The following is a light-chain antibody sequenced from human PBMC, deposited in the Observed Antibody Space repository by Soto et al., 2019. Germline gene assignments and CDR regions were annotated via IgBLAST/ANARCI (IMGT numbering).Light chain of an antibody. CDR2: EVN. CDR1: SSDVGGYNY. Sequence: QSALARPPSASVSPGQSVAISCTGTSSDVGGYNYVSWYQQHPGKAPKLMIYEVNKRPSGVPDRFSGSKSGNTASLTVSGLQAEDEADYYCSSYAGSSNVFGTGTKVTVL. J-gene: IGLJ1*01. CDR3: SSYAGSSNV. V-gene: IGLV2-8*01.